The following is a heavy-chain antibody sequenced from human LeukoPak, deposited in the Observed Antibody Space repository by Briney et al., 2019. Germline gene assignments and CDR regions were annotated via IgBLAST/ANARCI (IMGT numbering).Heavy chain of an antibody. CDR1: GGSFSGYY. CDR3: ARGIVGATTSDCWFDP. J-gene: IGHJ5*02. D-gene: IGHD1-26*01. CDR2: INHSGST. V-gene: IGHV4-34*01. Sequence: PSETLSLTCAVYGGSFSGYYWSWIRQPPGKGLEWIGEINHSGSTNYNPSLKSRVTISVDTSKSQFSLKLSSVTAADTAVYYCARGIVGATTSDCWFDPWGQGTLVTVSS.